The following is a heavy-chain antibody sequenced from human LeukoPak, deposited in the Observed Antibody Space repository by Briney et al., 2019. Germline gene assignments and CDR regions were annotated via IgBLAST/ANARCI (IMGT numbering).Heavy chain of an antibody. Sequence: GGSLRLSCAASGFTLSNAWMSWVRQAPGKGLEWVGRIKSKTDGGTTDYAAPVKGRFTISRDDSKNTLYLQMNSLKTEDTAVYYCATVTSLADYYYMDVWGKGTTVTVSS. V-gene: IGHV3-15*01. CDR2: IKSKTDGGTT. D-gene: IGHD2-21*02. CDR3: ATVTSLADYYYMDV. CDR1: GFTLSNAW. J-gene: IGHJ6*03.